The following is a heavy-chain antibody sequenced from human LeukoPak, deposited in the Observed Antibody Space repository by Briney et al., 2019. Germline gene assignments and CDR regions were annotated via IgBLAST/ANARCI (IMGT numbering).Heavy chain of an antibody. D-gene: IGHD3-9*01. CDR2: ISSSSSYT. Sequence: GGSLRLSCAASGFTFSDYYMSWIRQAPGKGLEWVSYISSSSSYTNYADSVKGRFTVSRDNAKNSLYLQMNSLRAEDTAVYYCARATTYYDILTGYYMGAFDIWGQGTMVTVSS. CDR1: GFTFSDYY. V-gene: IGHV3-11*05. J-gene: IGHJ3*02. CDR3: ARATTYYDILTGYYMGAFDI.